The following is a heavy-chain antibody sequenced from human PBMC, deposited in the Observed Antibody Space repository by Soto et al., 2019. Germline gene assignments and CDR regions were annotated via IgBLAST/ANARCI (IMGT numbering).Heavy chain of an antibody. CDR3: ARERLVVVPAATYYYYYYMDV. J-gene: IGHJ6*03. V-gene: IGHV4-59*01. D-gene: IGHD2-2*01. CDR1: GGSISSYY. Sequence: QVQLQESGPGLVKPSETLSLTCTVSGGSISSYYWSWIRQPPGKGLEWIGYIYYSGSTNYNPSLKSRVTISVDTSKNQFSLKLSSVTAAETAVYYCARERLVVVPAATYYYYYYMDVWGKGTTVTVSS. CDR2: IYYSGST.